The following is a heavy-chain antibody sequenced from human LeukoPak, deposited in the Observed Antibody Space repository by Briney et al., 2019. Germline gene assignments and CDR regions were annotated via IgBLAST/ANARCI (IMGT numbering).Heavy chain of an antibody. CDR3: ARVKVRGAFDI. V-gene: IGHV4-59*12. J-gene: IGHJ3*02. Sequence: PSETLSLTCTVSGGSISSYYWSWIRQPPGKGLEWIGYIYHSGSTYYNPSLKSRVTISVDRSKNQFSLKLSSVTAADTAVYYCARVKVRGAFDIWGQGTMVTVSS. D-gene: IGHD3-10*01. CDR2: IYHSGST. CDR1: GGSISSYY.